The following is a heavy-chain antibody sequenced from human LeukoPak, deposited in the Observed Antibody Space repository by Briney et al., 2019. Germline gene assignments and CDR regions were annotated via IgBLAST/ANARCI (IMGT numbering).Heavy chain of an antibody. D-gene: IGHD3-3*01. CDR2: ISGSGGST. J-gene: IGHJ4*02. Sequence: GRSLRLSCAASGFTFSSYGMHWVRQAPGKGLEWVSAISGSGGSTYYADSVKGRFTISRDNSKNTLYLQMNSLRAEDTAVCYCAKAVNYDFWSGRYYFDYWGQGTLVTVSS. CDR3: AKAVNYDFWSGRYYFDY. CDR1: GFTFSSYG. V-gene: IGHV3-23*01.